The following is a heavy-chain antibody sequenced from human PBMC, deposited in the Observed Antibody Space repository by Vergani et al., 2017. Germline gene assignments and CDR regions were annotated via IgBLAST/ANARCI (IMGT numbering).Heavy chain of an antibody. V-gene: IGHV1-69*06. CDR3: ARDPASSFESSYYYYYYMDV. CDR1: GGTFSSYA. D-gene: IGHD6-6*01. J-gene: IGHJ6*03. Sequence: QVQLVQSGAEVKKPGSSVKVSCKASGGTFSSYAISWVRQAPGQGLEWMGGIIPIFGTANYAQKFQGRVTMTRDTSISTAYMELSRLRSDDTAVYYCARDPASSFESSYYYYYYMDVWGKGTTVTVSS. CDR2: IIPIFGTA.